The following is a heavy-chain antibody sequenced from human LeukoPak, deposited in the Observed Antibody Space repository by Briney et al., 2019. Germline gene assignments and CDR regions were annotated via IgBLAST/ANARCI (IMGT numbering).Heavy chain of an antibody. V-gene: IGHV4-34*01. Sequence: PSQTLSLTCAVSGVPFSNYYWSWVRQSPRQGLEWIGEINYSGYANYNPSLKSRVTMSIDTSMNQFSLKLTSVTAADAGVYYCTRAVAGHPDWGQGTLVTVSS. CDR2: INYSGYA. J-gene: IGHJ4*02. CDR3: TRAVAGHPD. CDR1: GVPFSNYY. D-gene: IGHD6-19*01.